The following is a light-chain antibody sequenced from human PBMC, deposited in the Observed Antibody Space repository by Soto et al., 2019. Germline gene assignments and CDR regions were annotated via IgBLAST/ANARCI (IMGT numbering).Light chain of an antibody. CDR3: QQYGTPRSVN. CDR1: QSVDSNY. Sequence: EIVLTQSPGTLSLSPVEEATLSCRASQSVDSNYLAWYPQKPGQTPRLIIYGASGRADGIPHRFSGSGFGTDFTLTIRKVEPEDFAVYYCQQYGTPRSVNCGQGKRRAIK. J-gene: IGKJ5*01. CDR2: GAS. V-gene: IGKV3-20*01.